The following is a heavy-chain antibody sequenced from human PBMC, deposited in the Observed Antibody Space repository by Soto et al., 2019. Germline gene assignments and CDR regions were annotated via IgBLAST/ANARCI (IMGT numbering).Heavy chain of an antibody. D-gene: IGHD2-2*01. V-gene: IGHV1-18*01. CDR3: ARLRVSDAMGGAFDI. J-gene: IGHJ3*02. CDR2: ISAYNGNT. Sequence: ASVKVSCKASGYTFTSYGISWVRQAPGQGLEWMGWISAYNGNTNYAQKLQGRVTMTTDTSTSTAYMELRNLRSDDTAVYYCARLRVSDAMGGAFDICGQGTMVPVSS. CDR1: GYTFTSYG.